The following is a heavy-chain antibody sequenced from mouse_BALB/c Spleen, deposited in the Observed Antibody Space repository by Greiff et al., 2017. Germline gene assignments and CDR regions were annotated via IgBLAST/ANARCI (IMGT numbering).Heavy chain of an antibody. CDR1: GYTFTSYW. V-gene: IGHV1S22*01. CDR2: IYPGSGST. CDR3: TRNFHITTVVEVHFDV. Sequence: LQQPGSELVRPGASVKLSCKASGYTFTSYWMHWVKQRPGQGLEWIGNIYPGSGSTNYDEKFKSKATLTVDTSSSTAYMQLSSLTSEDSAVYYCTRNFHITTVVEVHFDVWGAGTTVTVSS. J-gene: IGHJ1*01. D-gene: IGHD1-1*01.